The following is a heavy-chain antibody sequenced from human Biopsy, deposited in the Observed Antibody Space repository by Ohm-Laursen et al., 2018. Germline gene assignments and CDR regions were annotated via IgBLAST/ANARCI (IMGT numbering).Heavy chain of an antibody. Sequence: SSVKVSCKASGGPSSNYAFSWVRQAPGQGLEWMGGIITFFATVKYAQKFQGRLTISADRSTDTAYMELSSLRSEDTAVYYCAPQTPRDPDILTGAYHYDMAVWGQGTTVTVSS. CDR2: IITFFATV. D-gene: IGHD3-9*01. J-gene: IGHJ6*02. CDR1: GGPSSNYA. V-gene: IGHV1-69*06. CDR3: APQTPRDPDILTGAYHYDMAV.